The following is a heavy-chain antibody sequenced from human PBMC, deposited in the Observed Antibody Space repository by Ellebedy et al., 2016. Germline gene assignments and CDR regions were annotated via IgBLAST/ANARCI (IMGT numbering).Heavy chain of an antibody. CDR3: VTSFGDYEAF. V-gene: IGHV3-7*01. J-gene: IGHJ4*02. Sequence: GGSLRLSCAASGFTFSNYGMHWVRQAPGKGLEWVANIKEDGSDTYYVDSVKGRFTISRDNAKNSLFLQMGSLRAEDTAVYYCVTSFGDYEAFWGQGTLVTVSS. D-gene: IGHD4-17*01. CDR1: GFTFSNYG. CDR2: IKEDGSDT.